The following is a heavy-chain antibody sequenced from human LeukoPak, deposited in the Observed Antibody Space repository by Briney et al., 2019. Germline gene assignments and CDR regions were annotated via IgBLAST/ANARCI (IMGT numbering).Heavy chain of an antibody. J-gene: IGHJ4*02. V-gene: IGHV4-39*01. Sequence: SETLSLTCTVSGGSISSSSYYWGWIRQPPGKGLEWIGSIYYSGSTYYNPSLKSRVTISVDTCKNQFSLKLSSVTAADTAVYYCARLPRGYSGYVIDYWGQGTLVTVSS. CDR3: ARLPRGYSGYVIDY. CDR1: GGSISSSSYY. CDR2: IYYSGST. D-gene: IGHD5-12*01.